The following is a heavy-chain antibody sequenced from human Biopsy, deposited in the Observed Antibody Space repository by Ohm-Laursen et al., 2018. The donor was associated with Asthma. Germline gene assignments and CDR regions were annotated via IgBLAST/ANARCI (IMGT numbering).Heavy chain of an antibody. D-gene: IGHD2-21*02. CDR2: IYYSGST. V-gene: IGHV4-59*01. J-gene: IGHJ4*02. CDR3: ARGISRVTGLFDHFDS. Sequence: SKTLSLTCTVSGVSISSDYWSWIRQPPGKGLEWIGHIYYSGSTNYQPSLKSRVTISVDTSKNQLSLKLRSVTAADAAVYYCARGISRVTGLFDHFDSWGQGTLVTVSS. CDR1: GVSISSDY.